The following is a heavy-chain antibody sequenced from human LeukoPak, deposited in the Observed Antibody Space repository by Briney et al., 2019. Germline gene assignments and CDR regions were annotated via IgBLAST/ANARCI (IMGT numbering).Heavy chain of an antibody. J-gene: IGHJ3*02. CDR3: ARGLRNRSSGTRFDVFDI. CDR2: IYYSGST. Sequence: PGGSLRLSCAASRFTFDEYGMSWIRQPPGKGLEWIGYIYYSGSTNYRPSLKSRVTISVDTSKNQVSLRLRSVTAADTAVYYCARGLRNRSSGTRFDVFDIWGQGTMVTVSS. D-gene: IGHD6-6*01. CDR1: RFTFDEYG. V-gene: IGHV4-59*01.